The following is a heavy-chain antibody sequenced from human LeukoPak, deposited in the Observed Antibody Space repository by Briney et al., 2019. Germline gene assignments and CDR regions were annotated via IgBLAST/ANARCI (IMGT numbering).Heavy chain of an antibody. D-gene: IGHD3-22*01. J-gene: IGHJ4*02. Sequence: SETLSLTCTVSGGSISSYYWSWIRQPPGKGLEWIGYIYYSGSTNYNPSLKSRVTISVDTSKNQFSLKLSSVTAADTAVYYCARTPKPYYYDSSGYYGFDYWGQGTLVTVSS. CDR1: GGSISSYY. CDR3: ARTPKPYYYDSSGYYGFDY. CDR2: IYYSGST. V-gene: IGHV4-59*01.